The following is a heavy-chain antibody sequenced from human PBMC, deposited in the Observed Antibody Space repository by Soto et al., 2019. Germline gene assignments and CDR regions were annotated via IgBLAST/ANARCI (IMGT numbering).Heavy chain of an antibody. CDR3: AKDENYGDAFDI. Sequence: GGSLRLSCAASGFTFSSYAMSWVRQAPGKGLEWVSAISGSGGSTYYADSAKGRFTISRDNSKNTLYLQMNSLRAEDTAVYYCAKDENYGDAFDIWGQGTMVTVSS. CDR2: ISGSGGST. V-gene: IGHV3-23*01. D-gene: IGHD1-7*01. J-gene: IGHJ3*02. CDR1: GFTFSSYA.